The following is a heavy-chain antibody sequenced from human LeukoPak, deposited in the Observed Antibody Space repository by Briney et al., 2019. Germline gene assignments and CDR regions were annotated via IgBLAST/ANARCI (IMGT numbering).Heavy chain of an antibody. CDR1: GGSFSGYY. Sequence: SETLSLTCAVCGGSFSGYYWSWIRQPPGKGLEWIGEINHSGSTNYNPSLKSRVTISVDTSTNQSSLKLSSVTAADTAVYYCARGGYDYIWGSYRYRNHYFDYWGQGTLVTVSS. CDR2: INHSGST. D-gene: IGHD3-16*02. J-gene: IGHJ4*02. CDR3: ARGGYDYIWGSYRYRNHYFDY. V-gene: IGHV4-34*01.